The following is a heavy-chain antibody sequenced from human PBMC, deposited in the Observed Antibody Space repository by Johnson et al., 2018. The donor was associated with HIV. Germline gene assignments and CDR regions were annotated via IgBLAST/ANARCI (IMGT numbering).Heavy chain of an antibody. CDR1: GFSVSTSY. Sequence: VQLVESGGGVVQPGRSLRLSCAASGFSVSTSYMTWVRQAPQKGLEWVSRINSDGSSTSYADSVKGRFTISRDNAKNTLYLQMNSLRAEDTAVYYCAREREIFGVVTEDAFDIWGQGTMVTVSS. CDR3: AREREIFGVVTEDAFDI. D-gene: IGHD3-3*01. V-gene: IGHV3-74*01. J-gene: IGHJ3*02. CDR2: INSDGSST.